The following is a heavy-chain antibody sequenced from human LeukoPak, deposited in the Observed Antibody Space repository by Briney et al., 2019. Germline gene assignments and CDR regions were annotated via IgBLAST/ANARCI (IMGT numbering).Heavy chain of an antibody. CDR2: ISSSTTYI. CDR1: GFSFSTYN. Sequence: GGSLRLSCAAPGFSFSTYNMNWVRQAPGKGLEWVSSISSSTTYIYYADSVKGRFTIFRDDAKNSLSLQMNSLRADDTAVYYCAREVIGGNSAWGQGTLVTVSS. CDR3: AREVIGGNSA. J-gene: IGHJ4*02. D-gene: IGHD1-1*01. V-gene: IGHV3-21*04.